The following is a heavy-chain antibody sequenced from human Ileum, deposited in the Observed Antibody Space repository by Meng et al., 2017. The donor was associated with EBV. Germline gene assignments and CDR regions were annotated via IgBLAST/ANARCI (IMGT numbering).Heavy chain of an antibody. J-gene: IGHJ1*01. V-gene: IGHV4-39*07. D-gene: IGHD6-13*01. CDR1: GASISSTPYY. Sequence: QLLLQGAAPGLVKPSETLSLTCTGPGASISSTPYYWGWIRQPPGKGLEWIGNIFNSGSTSYSPSLKSRVTISVDTSKNQFSLKLSSVTAADTAVYYCARDYSSSWYSGGFFKYWGQGILVTVSS. CDR2: IFNSGST. CDR3: ARDYSSSWYSGGFFKY.